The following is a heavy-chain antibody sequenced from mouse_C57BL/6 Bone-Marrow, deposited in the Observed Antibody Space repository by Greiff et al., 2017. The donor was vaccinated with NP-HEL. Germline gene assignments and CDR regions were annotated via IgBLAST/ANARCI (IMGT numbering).Heavy chain of an antibody. D-gene: IGHD1-2*01. J-gene: IGHJ2*01. CDR1: GYTFTSYW. V-gene: IGHV1-59*01. CDR3: AREGYYGPLDY. CDR2: IDPSDSYT. Sequence: QVQLQPGAELVRPGTSVKLSCKASGYTFTSYWMHWVKQRPGQGLEWIGVIDPSDSYTNYNQKFKGKATLTVDTSSSTAYMQLSSLTSEDSAVYYCAREGYYGPLDYWGQGTTLTVSS.